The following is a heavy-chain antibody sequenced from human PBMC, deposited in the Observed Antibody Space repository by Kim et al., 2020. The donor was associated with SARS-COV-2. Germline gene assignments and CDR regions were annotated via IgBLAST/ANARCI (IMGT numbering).Heavy chain of an antibody. CDR3: ARGLRWRGDAFDI. Sequence: SETLSLTCAVYGGSFSGYYWSWIRQPPGKGLEWIGEINHSGSTNYNPSLKSRVTISVDTSKNQFSLKLSSVTAADTAVYYCARGLRWRGDAFDIWGQGTMDTVSS. CDR2: INHSGST. J-gene: IGHJ3*02. V-gene: IGHV4-34*01. CDR1: GGSFSGYY. D-gene: IGHD1-1*01.